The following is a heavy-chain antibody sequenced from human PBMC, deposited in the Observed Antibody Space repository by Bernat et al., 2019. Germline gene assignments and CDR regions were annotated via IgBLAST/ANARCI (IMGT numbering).Heavy chain of an antibody. Sequence: QLQLQESGPGLVKPSETLSLTCTVSGGSISSSSYYWGWIRQPPGKGLEWSGSIYYSGSTSYNPSLKSRVTISVDTSKNQFSLKLSAVTAADTAVYYCASHMIVVVYFDYWGQGTLVTVSS. CDR2: IYYSGST. D-gene: IGHD3-22*01. J-gene: IGHJ4*02. CDR1: GGSISSSSYY. V-gene: IGHV4-39*01. CDR3: ASHMIVVVYFDY.